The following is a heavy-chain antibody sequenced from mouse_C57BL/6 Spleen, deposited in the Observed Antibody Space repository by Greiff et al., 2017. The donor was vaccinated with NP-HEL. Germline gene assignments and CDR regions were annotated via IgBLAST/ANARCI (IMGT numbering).Heavy chain of an antibody. J-gene: IGHJ3*01. V-gene: IGHV1-55*01. D-gene: IGHD1-1*01. Sequence: VQLQQPGAELVKPGASVKMSCKASGYTFTSYWITWVKQRPGQGLEWIGDIYPGSGSTNYNEKFKSKATLTVDTSSSTAYMQLSSLTSEDSAVYYCARLNYYGSSPFAYWGQGTLVTVSA. CDR3: ARLNYYGSSPFAY. CDR1: GYTFTSYW. CDR2: IYPGSGST.